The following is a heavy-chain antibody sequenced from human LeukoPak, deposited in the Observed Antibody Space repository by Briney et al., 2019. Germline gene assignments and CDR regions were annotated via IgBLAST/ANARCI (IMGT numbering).Heavy chain of an antibody. J-gene: IGHJ5*02. D-gene: IGHD4-17*01. CDR1: GGTFSSYA. Sequence: SVKVSCKASGGTFSSYAISWVRQAPGQGLEWMGGIIPIFGTANYAQKFQGRVMITADKSTSTAYMELSSLRSEDTAVYYCAREVATTVTNWFDPWGQGTLVTVSS. V-gene: IGHV1-69*06. CDR3: AREVATTVTNWFDP. CDR2: IIPIFGTA.